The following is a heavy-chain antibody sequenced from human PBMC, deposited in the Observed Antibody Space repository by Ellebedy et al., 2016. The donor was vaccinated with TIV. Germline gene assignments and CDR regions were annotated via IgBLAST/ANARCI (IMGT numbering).Heavy chain of an antibody. Sequence: PGRSLRLSCAASGFTFSNYAIHWVRQAPGKGLEWVAVISYDGSNKLYADSVKGRFTVSRDNSKNTLYLQMNSLRADDTAVYYCARDRITVAVYFYGMDVWGQGTTVTVSS. V-gene: IGHV3-30*01. CDR2: ISYDGSNK. CDR3: ARDRITVAVYFYGMDV. D-gene: IGHD6-19*01. CDR1: GFTFSNYA. J-gene: IGHJ6*02.